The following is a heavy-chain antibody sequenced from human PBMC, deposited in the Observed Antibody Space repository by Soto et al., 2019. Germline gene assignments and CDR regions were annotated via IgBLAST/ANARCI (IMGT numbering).Heavy chain of an antibody. CDR3: AKFRGYASGWRYFDY. Sequence: QLQESGPGLVKPSETLSLTCKVAGGSISGYYWSWIRQAPGKVLQWIGYIFHSGSTSYNPSLRSRVTISVDTPKNQFSLKVNSVTAADTAVYYCAKFRGYASGWRYFDYWGQGTLVTVSS. D-gene: IGHD5-18*01. V-gene: IGHV4-59*01. CDR1: GGSISGYY. J-gene: IGHJ4*02. CDR2: IFHSGST.